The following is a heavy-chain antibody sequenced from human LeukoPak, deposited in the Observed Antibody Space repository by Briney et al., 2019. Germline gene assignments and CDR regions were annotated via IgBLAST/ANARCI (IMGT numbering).Heavy chain of an antibody. J-gene: IGHJ4*02. CDR3: ASDTYGAARPLYFDY. CDR2: ISSSSSTI. Sequence: RPGGSLRLSCAASGFTFSSYSMNWVRQAPGKGLEWVSYISSSSSTIYYADSVKGRFTISRDNSKNTLYLQMNSLRAEDTAVYYCASDTYGAARPLYFDYWGQGTLVTVSS. V-gene: IGHV3-48*01. D-gene: IGHD6-6*01. CDR1: GFTFSSYS.